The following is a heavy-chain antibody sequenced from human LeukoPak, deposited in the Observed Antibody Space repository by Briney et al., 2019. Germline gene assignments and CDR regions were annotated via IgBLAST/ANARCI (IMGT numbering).Heavy chain of an antibody. CDR1: GGSISSGGYY. CDR2: IYYSGST. D-gene: IGHD1-1*01. J-gene: IGHJ4*02. V-gene: IGHV4-31*03. CDR3: ARFSTGNQLDY. Sequence: PSQTLSLTCTVSGGSISSGGYYWSWIRQHPGKGLEWIGYIYYSGSTYYNPSLKRRVTISVDTSKNQFSLKLSSVTAADTAVYYCARFSTGNQLDYWGQGTLVTVSS.